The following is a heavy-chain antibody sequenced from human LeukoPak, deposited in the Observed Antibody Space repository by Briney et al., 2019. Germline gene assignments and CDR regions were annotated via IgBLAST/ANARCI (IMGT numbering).Heavy chain of an antibody. D-gene: IGHD6-13*01. J-gene: IGHJ4*02. CDR3: ASARESGLTAAAGSAFDY. CDR2: VSYDGSNK. Sequence: GGSLRLSCAASGFTFSSYDMHWVRQAPGKGLEWVAVVSYDGSNKNYADSVKGRFTISRDNSRNTLYLQMNSLRAEDTAVYYCASARESGLTAAAGSAFDYWGQGALVTVPS. CDR1: GFTFSSYD. V-gene: IGHV3-30*01.